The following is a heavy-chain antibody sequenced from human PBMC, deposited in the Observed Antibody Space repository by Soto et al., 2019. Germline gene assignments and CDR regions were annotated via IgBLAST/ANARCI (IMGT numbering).Heavy chain of an antibody. CDR1: GFTFSNHV. CDR2: INSRGDNT. J-gene: IGHJ4*02. Sequence: QPRGSLRLSCAASGFTFSNHVMSWVRQAPGKGPEWVSSINSRGDNTYYAGSVRGRFTISRDNSKSTLYLQMNSLRAEDTAVYYCGNGLENHYNYDYWGQGTLVTVSS. D-gene: IGHD3-16*01. CDR3: GNGLENHYNYDY. V-gene: IGHV3-23*01.